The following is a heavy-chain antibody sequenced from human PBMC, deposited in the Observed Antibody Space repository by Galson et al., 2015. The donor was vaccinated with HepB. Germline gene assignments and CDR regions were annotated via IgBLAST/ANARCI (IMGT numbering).Heavy chain of an antibody. CDR3: ERRRSYYYDSSDYPREAFDI. V-gene: IGHV5-51*01. Sequence: QSGAELKKPGESLKTSCQGSGYSITNCWSGWVRQLPAKGLEWMGIIYPGDSDTRYSPSFQGQVTISADKSISTTYLQWSSLKASYTAMSYCERRRSYYYDSSDYPREAFDIWGQGTMVIVSS. J-gene: IGHJ3*02. D-gene: IGHD3-22*01. CDR1: GYSITNCW. CDR2: IYPGDSDT.